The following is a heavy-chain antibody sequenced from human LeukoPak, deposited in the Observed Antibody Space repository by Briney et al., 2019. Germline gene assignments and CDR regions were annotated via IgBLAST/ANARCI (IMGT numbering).Heavy chain of an antibody. CDR3: ARGNPSAVGDYADY. CDR1: GGSFSGYY. V-gene: IGHV4-34*01. CDR2: INHSGST. Sequence: SETLSLTCAVYGGSFSGYYWSWIRQPPGKGLEWIGEINHSGSTNYNPSLKSRVTISVDTSKNQFSLKLSSVTAADTAVYYCARGNPSAVGDYADYWGQGTLVTVSS. J-gene: IGHJ4*02. D-gene: IGHD6-13*01.